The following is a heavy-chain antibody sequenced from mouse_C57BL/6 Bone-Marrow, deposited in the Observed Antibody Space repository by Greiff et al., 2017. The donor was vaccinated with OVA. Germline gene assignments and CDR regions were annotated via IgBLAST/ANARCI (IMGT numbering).Heavy chain of an antibody. V-gene: IGHV1-69*01. J-gene: IGHJ1*03. CDR3: ARRGYWYFDV. CDR2: IDPSDSYT. CDR1: GYTFTSYW. Sequence: VQLQQPGAELVMPGASVKLSCKASGYTFTSYWMHWVKQMPGQGLEWIGEIDPSDSYTNYNQKFKGKSTLTVDKSSSTAYMQLSSLTSEDSAVYYCARRGYWYFDVWGTGTTVTVSS.